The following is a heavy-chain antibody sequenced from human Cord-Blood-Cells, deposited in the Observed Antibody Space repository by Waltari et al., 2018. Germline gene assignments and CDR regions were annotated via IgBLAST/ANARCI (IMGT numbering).Heavy chain of an antibody. J-gene: IGHJ4*02. CDR1: GGSISSSSYY. D-gene: IGHD6-25*01. V-gene: IGHV4-39*01. CDR3: ARRGLEDFDY. CDR2: IYYSGST. Sequence: QLHLQESGSGLVKPLEPLSLTCTVAGGSISSSSYYWGWIRQPPGKGLDWIGSIYYSGSTYYNPSLKSRVTISVDTSKNQFSLKLSSVTAADTAVYYCARRGLEDFDYWGQGTLVTVSS.